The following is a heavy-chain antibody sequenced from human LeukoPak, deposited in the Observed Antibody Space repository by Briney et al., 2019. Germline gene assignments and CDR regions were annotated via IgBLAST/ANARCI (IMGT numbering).Heavy chain of an antibody. CDR3: ARDAGGGFGWELPTLAFDI. Sequence: GGSLRLFCAASGFTFSSYGMHWVRQAPGKGLEWVAVIWYDGSNKYYADSVKGRFTISRDNSKNTLYLQMNSLRAEDTAVYYCARDAGGGFGWELPTLAFDIWGQGTMVTVSS. V-gene: IGHV3-33*08. CDR1: GFTFSSYG. CDR2: IWYDGSNK. J-gene: IGHJ3*02. D-gene: IGHD1-26*01.